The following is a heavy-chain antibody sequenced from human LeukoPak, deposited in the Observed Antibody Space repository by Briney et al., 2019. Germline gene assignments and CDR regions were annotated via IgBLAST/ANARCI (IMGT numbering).Heavy chain of an antibody. V-gene: IGHV4-38-2*01. CDR1: GYSISSGYY. CDR2: IYSGST. D-gene: IGHD2-2*01. CDR3: ARIYCSRTTCYPDN. J-gene: IGHJ4*02. Sequence: SETLSLICAVSGYSISSGYYWGWIRQPPGKGLEWIGSIYSGSTYNNPSPKSRVTISVDTSKNQFSLKLSSVTAADTAVYYCARIYCSRTTCYPDNWGQGNLVAVSS.